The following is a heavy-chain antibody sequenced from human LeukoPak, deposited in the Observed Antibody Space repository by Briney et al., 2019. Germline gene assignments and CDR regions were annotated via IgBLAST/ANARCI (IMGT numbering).Heavy chain of an antibody. Sequence: PGGSLRLSCAASGFTFSSYAMHWVRQASGKGLEWVAVISYDGSNKYYADSVKGRFTISRDNSKNTLYLQMNSLRAEDTAVYYCARRSSSWFDYWGQGTLVTVSS. CDR3: ARRSSSWFDY. CDR2: ISYDGSNK. V-gene: IGHV3-30-3*01. D-gene: IGHD6-13*01. J-gene: IGHJ4*02. CDR1: GFTFSSYA.